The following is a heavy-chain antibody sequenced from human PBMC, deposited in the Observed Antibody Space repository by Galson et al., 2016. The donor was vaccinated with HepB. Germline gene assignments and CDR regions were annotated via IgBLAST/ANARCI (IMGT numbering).Heavy chain of an antibody. D-gene: IGHD4-23*01. CDR3: AKDRNTVVTYGMDV. CDR2: ISGSGGST. V-gene: IGHV3-23*01. J-gene: IGHJ6*02. CDR1: GGSISSGGYY. Sequence: ETLSLTCTVSGGSISSGGYYWSWIRQHPGKGLEWVSAISGSGGSTYYADSVKGRFTISRDNSKNTLYLQINSLRAEDTAVYYCAKDRNTVVTYGMDVWGQGTTVTVSS.